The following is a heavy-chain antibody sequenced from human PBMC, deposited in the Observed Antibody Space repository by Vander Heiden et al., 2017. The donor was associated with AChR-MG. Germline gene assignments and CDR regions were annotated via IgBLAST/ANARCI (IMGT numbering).Heavy chain of an antibody. CDR2: ISYDGSNK. CDR3: ARDSSPVAGEYFDY. Sequence: QVQLVESGGGVVQPGRSLRLSCAASGFTFSSYARHWVRQAPGKGLEWVAVISYDGSNKYYADSVKGRFTISRDNSKNTLYLQMNSLRAEDTAVYYCARDSSPVAGEYFDYWGQGTLVTVSS. V-gene: IGHV3-30-3*01. CDR1: GFTFSSYA. D-gene: IGHD6-19*01. J-gene: IGHJ4*02.